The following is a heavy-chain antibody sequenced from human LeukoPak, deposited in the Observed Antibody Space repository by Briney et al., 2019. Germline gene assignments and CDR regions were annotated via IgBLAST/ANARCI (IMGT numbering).Heavy chain of an antibody. D-gene: IGHD2-21*02. Sequence: SETLSLTCSVSGGSISSYYWSWIRQPPGKGLEWIGYIYYSGSSNYNPSLKSRVTISVDMSKNQFSLNLSSVTAADTAVYYCARDPVTAGYYYGMDVWGQGTTVTVSS. V-gene: IGHV4-59*01. CDR1: GGSISSYY. J-gene: IGHJ6*02. CDR3: ARDPVTAGYYYGMDV. CDR2: IYYSGSS.